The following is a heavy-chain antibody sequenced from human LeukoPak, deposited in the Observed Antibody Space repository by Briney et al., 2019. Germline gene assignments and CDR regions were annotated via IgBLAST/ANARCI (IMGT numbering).Heavy chain of an antibody. Sequence: PGGSLRLSCAASGFTSSNYAMSWVRQAPGKGLEWVSAISGSGGSTYYADSVKGRFTISRDNSKNTLYLQINSLRAEDTAVYYCASGHSGSFYCHDWGQGTLVTVSS. V-gene: IGHV3-23*01. J-gene: IGHJ4*02. CDR3: ASGHSGSFYCHD. CDR1: GFTSSNYA. CDR2: ISGSGGST. D-gene: IGHD1-26*01.